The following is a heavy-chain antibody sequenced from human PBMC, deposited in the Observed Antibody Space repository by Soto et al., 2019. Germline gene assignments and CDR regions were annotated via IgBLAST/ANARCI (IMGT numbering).Heavy chain of an antibody. D-gene: IGHD2-2*03. Sequence: QVQLAESGGGLVEPGGYLRLSCAASGFTFSAYDMSWIRQSPGKGLEWVSFVSSSGTTMYFADSVKGRFTISSYNAKTLLKRQMNSLRAADSDVSYCERMDPRAGRPGYWGQGTLVTVSS. J-gene: IGHJ4*02. CDR2: VSSSGTTM. CDR3: ERMDPRAGRPGY. V-gene: IGHV3-11*01. CDR1: GFTFSAYD.